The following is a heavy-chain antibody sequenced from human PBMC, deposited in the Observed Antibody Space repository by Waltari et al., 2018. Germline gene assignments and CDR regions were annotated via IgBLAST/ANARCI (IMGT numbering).Heavy chain of an antibody. CDR1: GGSISSHY. Sequence: QVQLQESGPGLVKPSETLSLTCTVSGGSISSHYWSWIRQPAGKGLEWIGRVYTSGSTDYSPTLKGRVTMSVDTSKNQFSLKLSSVTAADTAVYYCARDYILDIEGAFDIWGQGTMVTVSS. CDR2: VYTSGST. V-gene: IGHV4-4*07. CDR3: ARDYILDIEGAFDI. J-gene: IGHJ3*02.